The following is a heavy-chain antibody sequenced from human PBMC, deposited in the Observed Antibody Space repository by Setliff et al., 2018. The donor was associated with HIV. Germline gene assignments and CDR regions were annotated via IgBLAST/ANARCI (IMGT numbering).Heavy chain of an antibody. CDR1: GFTFRNYK. D-gene: IGHD1-26*01. Sequence: SLRLSCAASGFTFRNYKFNWVRQAPGKGLEWVAVMSTGGDIKIYADSVKGRFTISRDNSKNTLFLQMNSLRPEDTATYYCVRDPIEGYPDYFDYWGQGTLVTVSS. J-gene: IGHJ4*02. V-gene: IGHV3-30*03. CDR2: MSTGGDIK. CDR3: VRDPIEGYPDYFDY.